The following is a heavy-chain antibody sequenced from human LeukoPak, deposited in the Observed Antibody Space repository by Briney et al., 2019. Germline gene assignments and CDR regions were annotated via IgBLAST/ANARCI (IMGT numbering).Heavy chain of an antibody. Sequence: GESLKISCQVSGYIFTHYWIGWVRQMPGNGLESMGIIYPADSDTTYSPSFQGQVTISVDKSISTVYLQWSSLKASDTAMYYCARQSRDGSKTRGYYFDYWGQGTLVTVSS. J-gene: IGHJ4*02. CDR1: GYIFTHYW. V-gene: IGHV5-51*01. CDR3: ARQSRDGSKTRGYYFDY. CDR2: IYPADSDT. D-gene: IGHD3-10*01.